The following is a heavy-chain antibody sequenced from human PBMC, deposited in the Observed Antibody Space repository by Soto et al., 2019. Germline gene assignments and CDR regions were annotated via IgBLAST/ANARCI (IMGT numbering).Heavy chain of an antibody. J-gene: IGHJ4*02. CDR1: GGSISSSSYY. D-gene: IGHD6-25*01. V-gene: IGHV4-39*02. CDR2: IFYSGTT. Sequence: SETLSLTCTVSGGSISSSSYYWGWIRQPPGKGLEWIGSIFYSGTTYYNPSLKSRVTISVDTSKNQFSLKLSSVTAADTAVYYCARDHGDSIGAPPFDYWGQGTLVTVSS. CDR3: ARDHGDSIGAPPFDY.